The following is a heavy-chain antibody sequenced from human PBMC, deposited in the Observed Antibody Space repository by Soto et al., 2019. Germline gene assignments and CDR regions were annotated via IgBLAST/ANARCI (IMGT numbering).Heavy chain of an antibody. CDR2: ISGGGNET. CDR1: GVSFNNYG. V-gene: IGHV3-7*03. CDR3: ARAGPFYLAY. J-gene: IGHJ4*02. Sequence: TGGSLRLSWAGSGVSFNNYGMRWVRQATGKGLECVSSISGGGNETLYADSVKGRLTLSRDNAKNPLYLQMNSLRVEDTAIYYCARAGPFYLAYWGQGTLVPVSS.